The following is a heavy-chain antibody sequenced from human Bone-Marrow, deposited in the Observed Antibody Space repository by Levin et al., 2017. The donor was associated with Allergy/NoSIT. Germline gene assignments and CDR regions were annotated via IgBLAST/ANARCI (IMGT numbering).Heavy chain of an antibody. CDR2: IFPSDSGP. J-gene: IGHJ4*02. CDR3: AAAVAGTEYFDY. D-gene: IGHD6-19*01. Sequence: GESLKISCKSSGYSFTSYWIGWVRQMPGKGLEWMGIIFPSDSGPRYSPSFQGQVTISADKSISTAYLQWSSLKASDTAMYYCAAAVAGTEYFDYWGQGTLVTVSS. CDR1: GYSFTSYW. V-gene: IGHV5-51*01.